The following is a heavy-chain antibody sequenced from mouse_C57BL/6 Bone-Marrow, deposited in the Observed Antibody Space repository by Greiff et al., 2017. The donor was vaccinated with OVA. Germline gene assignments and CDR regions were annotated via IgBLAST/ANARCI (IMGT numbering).Heavy chain of an antibody. Sequence: VQLQQSGPELVKPGASVKISCKASGYAFSSSWMNWVKQRPGKGLEWIGRIYPGDGDTNYNGKFKGKASLTADKSSSTAYMQLSSLTSGDSAVYFCATRGWFAYWGQGTLVTVSA. CDR3: ATRGWFAY. V-gene: IGHV1-82*01. CDR2: IYPGDGDT. CDR1: GYAFSSSW. J-gene: IGHJ3*01.